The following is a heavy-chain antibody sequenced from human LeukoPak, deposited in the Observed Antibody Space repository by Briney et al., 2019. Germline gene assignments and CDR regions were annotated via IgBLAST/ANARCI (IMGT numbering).Heavy chain of an antibody. CDR1: GYTFTSYD. Sequence: ASVKVSCKAFGYTFTSYDINWVRQATGQGLEWMGWMNPNSGNTGYAQKFQGRVTMTRNTSISTAYMELSSLRSEDTAVYYCARGVGSWSGYYSPDFDYWGQGTLVTVSS. CDR3: ARGVGSWSGYYSPDFDY. J-gene: IGHJ4*02. D-gene: IGHD3-3*01. V-gene: IGHV1-8*01. CDR2: MNPNSGNT.